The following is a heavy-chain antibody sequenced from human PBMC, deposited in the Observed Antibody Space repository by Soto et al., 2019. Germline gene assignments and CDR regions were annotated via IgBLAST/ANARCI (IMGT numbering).Heavy chain of an antibody. D-gene: IGHD3-9*01. CDR2: INHSGST. CDR3: GRVNVKYYDILTGYSNFDY. CDR1: GGSFSGYY. Sequence: SETLSLTCAVYGGSFSGYYWSWIRQPPGKGLEWIGEINHSGSTNYNPSLKSRVTISVDTSKNQFSLKLSSVTAADTAVYYCGRVNVKYYDILTGYSNFDYWGQGTLVTVSS. V-gene: IGHV4-34*01. J-gene: IGHJ4*02.